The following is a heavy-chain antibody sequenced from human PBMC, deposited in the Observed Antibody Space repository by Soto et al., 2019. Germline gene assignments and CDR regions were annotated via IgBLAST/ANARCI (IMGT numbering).Heavy chain of an antibody. CDR1: GFTFSSYS. J-gene: IGHJ6*03. CDR2: ISSSSSYI. V-gene: IGHV3-21*01. Sequence: EVQLVESGGGLVKPGGSLRLSCAASGFTFSSYSMNWVRQAPGKGLEWVSSISSSSSYIYYADSVKGRFTISRDNAKNSLYLQMNSLRTEDTAVYYCASRPLSTVTTNYYYYYMDVWGKGPTVTVSS. D-gene: IGHD4-17*01. CDR3: ASRPLSTVTTNYYYYYMDV.